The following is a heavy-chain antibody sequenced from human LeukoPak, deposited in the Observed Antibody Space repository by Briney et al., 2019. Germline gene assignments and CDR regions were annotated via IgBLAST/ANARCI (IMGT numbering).Heavy chain of an antibody. CDR1: GGSFSGYY. D-gene: IGHD3-10*01. V-gene: IGHV4-59*01. CDR2: IYYSGST. CDR3: ARFIEYGSGSYRPHYYFDY. J-gene: IGHJ4*02. Sequence: SETLSLTCAVYGGSFSGYYWSWIRQPPGKGLEWIGYIYYSGSTNYNPSLKSRVTISVDTSKNQFSLKLSSVTAADTAVYYCARFIEYGSGSYRPHYYFDYWGQGTLVTVSS.